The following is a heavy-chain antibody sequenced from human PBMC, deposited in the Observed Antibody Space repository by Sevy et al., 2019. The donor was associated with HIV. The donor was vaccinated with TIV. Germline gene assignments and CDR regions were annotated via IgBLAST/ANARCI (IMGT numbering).Heavy chain of an antibody. CDR1: GFTFSNYG. Sequence: GGSLRLSCSTFGFTFSNYGMHWVRQAPGRGLEWVAAIFSDGNYQYYADSVKGRVIISRDNSKNTLYLQMSSLRADDTAMYYCARESGSGWYVDSWGRGTLVTVSS. V-gene: IGHV3-33*08. CDR3: ARESGSGWYVDS. D-gene: IGHD6-19*01. CDR2: IFSDGNYQ. J-gene: IGHJ4*02.